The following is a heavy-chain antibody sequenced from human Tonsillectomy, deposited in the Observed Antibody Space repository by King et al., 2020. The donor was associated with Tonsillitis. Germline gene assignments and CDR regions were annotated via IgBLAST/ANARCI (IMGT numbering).Heavy chain of an antibody. V-gene: IGHV3-53*01. CDR3: ARDVPAAGFLWD. J-gene: IGHJ4*02. Sequence: VQLVQSGGGLIQPGGSLRLSCAASGFTVSSNYMSWVRQAPGKGLEWVSVLYSGGSTYYADSVKGRFTISRDNSKNTWYLQRNSLRAGDTAVYYCARDVPAAGFLWDWGQGTLVTVSS. D-gene: IGHD6-13*01. CDR2: LYSGGST. CDR1: GFTVSSNY.